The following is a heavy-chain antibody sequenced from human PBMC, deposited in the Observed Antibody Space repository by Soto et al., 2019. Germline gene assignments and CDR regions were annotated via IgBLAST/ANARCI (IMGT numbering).Heavy chain of an antibody. J-gene: IGHJ4*02. CDR1: GFAFSTYT. Sequence: QVQLVESGGGVVQPGRSLRLSCAASGFAFSTYTIHWVRRAPGKGLEWVAVISSDGSNKYCADSMKGRFTDSRDNSKNTLYLQMNSLRTEDTAVYYCARERDSSGFIDYWGQGNLVTVSS. CDR2: ISSDGSNK. CDR3: ARERDSSGFIDY. D-gene: IGHD3-22*01. V-gene: IGHV3-30-3*01.